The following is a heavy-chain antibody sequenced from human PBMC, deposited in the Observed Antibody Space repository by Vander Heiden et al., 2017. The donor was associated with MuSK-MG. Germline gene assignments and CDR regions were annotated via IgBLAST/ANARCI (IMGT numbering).Heavy chain of an antibody. CDR2: INPNSGGT. V-gene: IGHV1-2*02. Sequence: QVQLVQSGAEVKKPGASVKVSCKASGYTFTGYYMHWVRQDPGQGLEWMGWINPNSGGTNYAQKVQGRVTMTRDTSISTAYMELSRLRSDDTAGYYCARGVGACDYWGQGTLVTVSS. J-gene: IGHJ4*02. CDR3: ARGVGACDY. CDR1: GYTFTGYY. D-gene: IGHD1-26*01.